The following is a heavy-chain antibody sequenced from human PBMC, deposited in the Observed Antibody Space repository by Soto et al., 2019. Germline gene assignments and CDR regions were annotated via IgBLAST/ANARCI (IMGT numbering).Heavy chain of an antibody. D-gene: IGHD3-3*01. J-gene: IGHJ5*02. CDR1: GFTFSSYA. CDR3: ASLWGDFWSGYP. CDR2: ISYDGSNK. V-gene: IGHV3-30-3*01. Sequence: QVQLVESGGGVVQPGRSLRLSCAASGFTFSSYAMHWVRQAPGKGLEWVAVISYDGSNKYYADSVKGRFTISRDNSKNTLYLQMNSLRAEDTAVYYCASLWGDFWSGYPWGQGTLVTVSS.